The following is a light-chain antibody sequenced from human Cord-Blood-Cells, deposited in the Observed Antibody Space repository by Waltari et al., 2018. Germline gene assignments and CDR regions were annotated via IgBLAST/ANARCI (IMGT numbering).Light chain of an antibody. Sequence: DIQMTQSPSTLSASVGDRVTITCRASQIISSWLACYQQKPGKAPKPLIYKASILESGLXSRFSGSGSGTEFTLTISSLQPDDFATYYCQQYNSYWTFGQGTKVEIK. V-gene: IGKV1-5*03. CDR2: KAS. CDR3: QQYNSYWT. J-gene: IGKJ1*01. CDR1: QIISSW.